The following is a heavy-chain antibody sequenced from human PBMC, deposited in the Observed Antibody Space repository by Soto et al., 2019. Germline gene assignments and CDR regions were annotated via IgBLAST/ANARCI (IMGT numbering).Heavy chain of an antibody. CDR1: GDSVSSNSAA. D-gene: IGHD6-13*01. CDR2: TYYRSKWYN. CDR3: ARARIAPTEYYYYYGMDV. V-gene: IGHV6-1*01. J-gene: IGHJ6*02. Sequence: PSQTLSLTCAISGDSVSSNSAAWNWIRQSPSRGLEWLGRTYYRSKWYNDYAVSVKSRITINPDTSKNQFSLQLNSVTPEDTTVYYCARARIAPTEYYYYYGMDVWGQGTTVTVSS.